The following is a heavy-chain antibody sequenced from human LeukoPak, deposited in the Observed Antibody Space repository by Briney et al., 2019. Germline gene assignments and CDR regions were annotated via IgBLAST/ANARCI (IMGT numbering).Heavy chain of an antibody. J-gene: IGHJ3*02. CDR3: VKMHYDFWSAFHI. CDR1: VYTLTRNY. Sequence: GASVKVSCKASVYTLTRNYMHWVRQAPGQPLEWLGWINPRSGGTNYAQKFQGRVTMTRDTSITTADMELSRLRSDDTAVYYCVKMHYDFWSAFHIWGQGTMVTVPS. CDR2: INPRSGGT. V-gene: IGHV1-2*02. D-gene: IGHD3-3*01.